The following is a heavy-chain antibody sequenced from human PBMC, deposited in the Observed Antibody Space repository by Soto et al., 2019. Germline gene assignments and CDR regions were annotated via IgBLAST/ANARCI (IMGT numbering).Heavy chain of an antibody. CDR3: AHRPGGYISGWDNGYFDY. CDR2: IHWDDDK. D-gene: IGHD6-19*01. J-gene: IGHJ4*02. V-gene: IGHV2-5*02. Sequence: QITLNESGPTLVKPTQTLTLTCTFSGFSFSTSQVGVGWIRQPPGKAQEWLALIHWDDDKRYSPSLRNRLTIAKDTSKNQVVLTMTNMHPVDTATYYCAHRPGGYISGWDNGYFDYWGRGVLVTVSS. CDR1: GFSFSTSQVG.